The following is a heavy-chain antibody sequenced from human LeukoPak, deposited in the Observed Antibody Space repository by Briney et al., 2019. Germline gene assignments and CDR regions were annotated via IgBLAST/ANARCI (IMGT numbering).Heavy chain of an antibody. CDR3: AKALRLIVGATFYFDY. D-gene: IGHD1-26*01. V-gene: IGHV3-23*01. Sequence: PGGSLRLSCAASGFTFSSYAMSWVRQAPGKGLEWVSAISGSGSSTYYADSVKGRFTISRDNSKNTLYLQMNSLRAEDTAVYYCAKALRLIVGATFYFDYWGQGTLVTVSS. CDR1: GFTFSSYA. J-gene: IGHJ4*02. CDR2: ISGSGSST.